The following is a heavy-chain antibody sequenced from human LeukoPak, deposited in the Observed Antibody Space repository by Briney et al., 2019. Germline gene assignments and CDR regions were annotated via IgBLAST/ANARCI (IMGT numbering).Heavy chain of an antibody. CDR2: INPSGGST. CDR3: ASSVTYYDFWSGYYNRDAFDI. Sequence: ASVKVSCKASGYTFTSYYMHWVRQAPGQGLEWMGIINPSGGSTSYAQKFQGRVTITRNASISTAYMELSSLRSEDTAVYYCASSVTYYDFWSGYYNRDAFDIWGQGTMVTVSS. CDR1: GYTFTSYY. D-gene: IGHD3-3*01. J-gene: IGHJ3*02. V-gene: IGHV1-46*01.